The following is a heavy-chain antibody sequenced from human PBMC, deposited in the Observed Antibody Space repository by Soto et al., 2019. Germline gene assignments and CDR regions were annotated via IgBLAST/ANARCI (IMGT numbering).Heavy chain of an antibody. CDR1: GFTFSSYA. D-gene: IGHD3-22*01. Sequence: PGGSLRLSCAASGFTFSSYAMSWVRQAPAKGLEWVSAISGSGGSTYYADSVKGRFTISRDNSKNTLYLQMNSLRAEDTAVYYCAKDPKFLSYYYDSSGNWGQGTLVTVSS. J-gene: IGHJ4*02. CDR3: AKDPKFLSYYYDSSGN. V-gene: IGHV3-23*01. CDR2: ISGSGGST.